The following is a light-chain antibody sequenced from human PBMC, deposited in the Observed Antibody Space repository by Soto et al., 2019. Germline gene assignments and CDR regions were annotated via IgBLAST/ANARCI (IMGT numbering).Light chain of an antibody. CDR1: QSISSN. CDR2: VAS. Sequence: EMLMTQSPTSLSCSLGERATLSARASQSISSNLAWYQQKPGQTPRLLIYVASTRATGIPARFTGSGSGTDFTLTISSLQSEDCAIYYCQQYNNWPLTFGGGTKVDIK. CDR3: QQYNNWPLT. V-gene: IGKV3-15*01. J-gene: IGKJ4*01.